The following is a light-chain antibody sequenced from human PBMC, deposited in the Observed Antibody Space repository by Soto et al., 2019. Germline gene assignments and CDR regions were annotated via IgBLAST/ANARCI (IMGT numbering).Light chain of an antibody. J-gene: IGKJ4*01. V-gene: IGKV1-39*01. CDR2: AAS. CDR3: QHGYSTPLT. Sequence: IQMPQSPSSLSASVGDRVTITCRASPGISTYLHWYQQKPGKAPNLLIYAASTLQSGVPSRFSGSGSGTDFTLTISSLQPEDVATYFCQHGYSTPLTFGGGPKVHIK. CDR1: PGISTY.